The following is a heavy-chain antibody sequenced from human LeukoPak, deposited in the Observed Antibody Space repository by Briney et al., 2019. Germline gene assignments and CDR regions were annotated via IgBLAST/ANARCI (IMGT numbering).Heavy chain of an antibody. V-gene: IGHV3-30*18. CDR1: GFTFSSYG. D-gene: IGHD6-13*01. Sequence: GGSLRLSCAASGFTFSSYGMHWVRQAPGKGLEWVAVISYDGSNKYYADSVKGRFTISRDNSKNTLYLQMNSLRAEDTAVYYCANSIAAAGFGGQGTLVTVSS. CDR2: ISYDGSNK. CDR3: ANSIAAAGF. J-gene: IGHJ4*02.